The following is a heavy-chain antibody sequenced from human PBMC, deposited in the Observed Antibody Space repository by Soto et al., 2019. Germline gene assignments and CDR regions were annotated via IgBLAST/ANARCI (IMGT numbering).Heavy chain of an antibody. CDR1: GGPISRYY. V-gene: IGHV4-59*01. J-gene: IGHJ6*02. CDR3: ARVSCSSTSCYNYYYYGMDV. Sequence: SETLSLTCTVAGGPISRYYLSWVRQPPGEGLGWIGYIYYSGSTNYNPSLKSRVTISVDTSKNQFSLKLSSVTAADTAVYYCARVSCSSTSCYNYYYYGMDVWGQGTTVTVS. D-gene: IGHD2-2*02. CDR2: IYYSGST.